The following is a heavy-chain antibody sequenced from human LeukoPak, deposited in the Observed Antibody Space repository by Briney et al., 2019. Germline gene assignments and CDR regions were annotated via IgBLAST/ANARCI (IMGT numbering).Heavy chain of an antibody. J-gene: IGHJ4*02. V-gene: IGHV3-74*01. D-gene: IGHD5-12*01. CDR2: INSDGRNT. Sequence: PGRSLRLSCAASGFTFDDYAMHWVRQAPGKGLMWVSHINSDGRNTNYANSVKGRFTISRDNAKSMLYLQMNSLRAEDTAVYYCAKGYSGYESQWGQGTLVTVSS. CDR3: AKGYSGYESQ. CDR1: GFTFDDYA.